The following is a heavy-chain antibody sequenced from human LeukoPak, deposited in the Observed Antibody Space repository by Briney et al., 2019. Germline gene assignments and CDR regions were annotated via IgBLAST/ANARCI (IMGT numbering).Heavy chain of an antibody. V-gene: IGHV4-39*07. CDR2: IYYSGST. Sequence: PSETLSLTCTVSGGSISSSSYYWGWIRQPPGKGLEWIGSIYYSGSTYYNPSLKSRVTISVDTSKNQFSLKLSSVTAADTAVYYCARHLTQHEGGDYDVGGFDYWGQGTLVTVSS. D-gene: IGHD4-17*01. J-gene: IGHJ4*02. CDR3: ARHLTQHEGGDYDVGGFDY. CDR1: GGSISSSSYY.